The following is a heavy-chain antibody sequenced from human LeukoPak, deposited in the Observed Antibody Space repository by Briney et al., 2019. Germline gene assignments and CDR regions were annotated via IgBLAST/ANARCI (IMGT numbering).Heavy chain of an antibody. CDR1: GYTFTSYY. D-gene: IGHD3-16*01. CDR2: INPNSGGT. Sequence: ASVKVSCKASGYTFTSYYMHWVRQAPGQGLEWMGWINPNSGGTNYAQKFQGRVTMTRDTSISTAYMELSRLRSDDTAVYYCAIVMITFGGVIDPWGQGTLVTVSS. V-gene: IGHV1-2*02. CDR3: AIVMITFGGVIDP. J-gene: IGHJ5*02.